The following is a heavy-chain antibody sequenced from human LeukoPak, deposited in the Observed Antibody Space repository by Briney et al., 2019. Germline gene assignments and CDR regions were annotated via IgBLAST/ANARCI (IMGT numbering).Heavy chain of an antibody. CDR2: ISWNSGSI. CDR1: GFTFDDYA. D-gene: IGHD2-2*01. Sequence: GGSLRLSCAASGFTFDDYAMHWVRQAPGKGLEWVPGISWNSGSIGYADSVKGRLTISRDNAKNSLYLQMNSLRAEDTAVYYCARDLKTAMDYFDYWGQGALVTVSS. J-gene: IGHJ4*02. V-gene: IGHV3-9*01. CDR3: ARDLKTAMDYFDY.